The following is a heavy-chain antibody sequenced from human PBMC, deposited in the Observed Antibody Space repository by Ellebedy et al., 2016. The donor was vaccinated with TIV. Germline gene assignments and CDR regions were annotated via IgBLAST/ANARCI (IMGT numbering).Heavy chain of an antibody. Sequence: PGGSLRLSCAAAGFAFSNYSMDWVRQAPGKGLDWVSYITTTSTTIYYADSVKGRFTISRDNANNSLYLQMNSLRDEDTAIYYCARVGRLRSLDSWGQGTLVTDSS. CDR1: GFAFSNYS. CDR3: ARVGRLRSLDS. J-gene: IGHJ4*02. D-gene: IGHD4-17*01. CDR2: ITTTSTTI. V-gene: IGHV3-48*02.